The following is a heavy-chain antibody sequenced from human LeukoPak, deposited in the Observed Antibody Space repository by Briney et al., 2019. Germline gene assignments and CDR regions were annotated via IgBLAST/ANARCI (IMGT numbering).Heavy chain of an antibody. CDR1: GYTFTSYG. J-gene: IGHJ4*02. Sequence: ASVKVSCKASGYTFTSYGISWVRQAPGQGLEWMGIINPSGGSTSYAQKFQGRVTMTRDTSTSTVYMELSSLRSEDTAVYYCAREPSGHFDYWGQGTLVTVSS. CDR2: INPSGGST. V-gene: IGHV1-46*01. D-gene: IGHD3-3*01. CDR3: AREPSGHFDY.